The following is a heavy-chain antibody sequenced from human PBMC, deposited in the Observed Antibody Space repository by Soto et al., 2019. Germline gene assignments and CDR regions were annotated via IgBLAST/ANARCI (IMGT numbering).Heavy chain of an antibody. CDR1: GGTFSSYA. CDR3: ERVMDCSGGSCYEDY. Sequence: SVKVSCKASGGTFSSYAISWVRQAPGQGLEWMGGIIPIFGTANYAQKFQGRVTITADKSTSTAYMELSSLRSEDTAVYYCERVMDCSGGSCYEDYWGQGTLVTVYS. V-gene: IGHV1-69*06. D-gene: IGHD2-15*01. J-gene: IGHJ4*02. CDR2: IIPIFGTA.